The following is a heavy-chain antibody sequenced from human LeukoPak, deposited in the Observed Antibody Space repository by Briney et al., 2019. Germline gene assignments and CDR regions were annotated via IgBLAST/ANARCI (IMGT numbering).Heavy chain of an antibody. Sequence: SVKVSCKASGGTFSSYAISWVRQAPGQGLEWMGRIIPILGIANYAQKFQGRVTITADKSTSTAYMELSSLRSEDTAVYYCARDAVYYYDSSGSTGYWGQGTLVTVSS. D-gene: IGHD3-22*01. CDR2: IIPILGIA. J-gene: IGHJ4*02. CDR1: GGTFSSYA. V-gene: IGHV1-69*04. CDR3: ARDAVYYYDSSGSTGY.